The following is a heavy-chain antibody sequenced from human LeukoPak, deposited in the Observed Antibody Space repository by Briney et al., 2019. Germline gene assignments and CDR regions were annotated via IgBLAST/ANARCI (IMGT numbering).Heavy chain of an antibody. D-gene: IGHD3-16*02. V-gene: IGHV5-51*01. CDR1: GYIFATYW. CDR3: AREYYDYVWGSYRYEYFDY. CDR2: IYPGDSDT. J-gene: IGHJ4*02. Sequence: GESLKISCKGSGYIFATYWIGWVRQMPGNGLEWMGIIYPGDSDTTYSPSFQGQVTISADKSINTAYLQWSSLKASDTAMYYCAREYYDYVWGSYRYEYFDYWGQGTLVTVSS.